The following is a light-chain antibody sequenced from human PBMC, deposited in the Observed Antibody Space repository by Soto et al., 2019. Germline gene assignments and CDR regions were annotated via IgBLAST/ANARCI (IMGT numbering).Light chain of an antibody. CDR1: QSISSNY. CDR2: GAS. Sequence: EIVLTQSPGTLSLSPGERATLSCRASQSISSNYLAWYQQKPGQATSLLIYGASTRATGIPDRFSGSGSGTDFTLTINRLEPEDFAVYYCQQYGSSPPTYTFGQGTKLEIK. J-gene: IGKJ2*01. CDR3: QQYGSSPPTYT. V-gene: IGKV3-20*01.